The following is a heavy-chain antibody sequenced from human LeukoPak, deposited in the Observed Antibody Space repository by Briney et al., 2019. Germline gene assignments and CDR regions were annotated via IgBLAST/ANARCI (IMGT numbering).Heavy chain of an antibody. Sequence: ASVKVSCKASGYTFTSYDINWVRQATGQGLEWMGWMNPNSGNTGYAQKFQGRVTMTRNTSISTAYMELSSPRSEDTAVYYCASLGYCSGGSCYAGIFYYYGMDVWGQGTTVTVSS. V-gene: IGHV1-8*01. CDR3: ASLGYCSGGSCYAGIFYYYGMDV. CDR1: GYTFTSYD. D-gene: IGHD2-15*01. J-gene: IGHJ6*02. CDR2: MNPNSGNT.